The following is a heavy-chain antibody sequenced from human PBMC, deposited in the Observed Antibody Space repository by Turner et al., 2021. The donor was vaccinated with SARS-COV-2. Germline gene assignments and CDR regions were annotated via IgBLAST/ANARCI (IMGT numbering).Heavy chain of an antibody. J-gene: IGHJ4*02. V-gene: IGHV3-7*03. CDR2: IKGDETEK. D-gene: IGHD5-18*01. Sequence: EVQVVDSQGGLVQPGGSVRLSCVVSGMTFSDYWMGGVRQAPGKGLEWVANIKGDETEKNYVDPVKGRFTISRDNAKNALYLQMNSMRAEDTAVYYCMTGGYRYHHWGQGTLVTVSS. CDR3: MTGGYRYHH. CDR1: GMTFSDYW.